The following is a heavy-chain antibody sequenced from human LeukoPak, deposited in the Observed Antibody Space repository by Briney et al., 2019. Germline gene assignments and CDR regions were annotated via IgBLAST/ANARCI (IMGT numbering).Heavy chain of an antibody. Sequence: GGSLRLSCAASGFTVSSNYMSWVRQAPGKGLEWVSVIYSGGSTYYADSVKGRFTISRDNSKNTLYLQMNSLRAEDTAVYYCARGGYGDYVNFDYWGQGTLVTASS. D-gene: IGHD4-17*01. CDR1: GFTVSSNY. J-gene: IGHJ4*02. CDR3: ARGGYGDYVNFDY. V-gene: IGHV3-53*01. CDR2: IYSGGST.